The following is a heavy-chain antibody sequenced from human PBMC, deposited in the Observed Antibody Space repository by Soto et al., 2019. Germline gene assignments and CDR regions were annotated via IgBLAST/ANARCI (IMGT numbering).Heavy chain of an antibody. Sequence: VRQAPGKGLEWVSSISSSGSFMNYADSVKGRFTISRDNAKNSLYLQMSGLKDEDTAVYYCARDPPTGTTLDWADSWGQGTLVTVSS. CDR3: ARDPPTGTTLDWADS. D-gene: IGHD1-7*01. V-gene: IGHV3-21*01. CDR2: ISSSGSFM. J-gene: IGHJ4*02.